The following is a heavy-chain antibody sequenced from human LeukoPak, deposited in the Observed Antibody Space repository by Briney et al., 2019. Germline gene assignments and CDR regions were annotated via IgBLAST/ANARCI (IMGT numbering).Heavy chain of an antibody. Sequence: GGSLRLSCAASGFIFSSYGMHWVRQASGKGLEWVGRIRSKANSYATAYAASVKGRFTISRDDSKNTAYLQMNSLKTEDTAVYYCTRHVTPWDYYDSSGYYYWGQGTLVTVSS. CDR3: TRHVTPWDYYDSSGYYY. J-gene: IGHJ4*02. D-gene: IGHD3-22*01. V-gene: IGHV3-73*01. CDR1: GFIFSSYG. CDR2: IRSKANSYAT.